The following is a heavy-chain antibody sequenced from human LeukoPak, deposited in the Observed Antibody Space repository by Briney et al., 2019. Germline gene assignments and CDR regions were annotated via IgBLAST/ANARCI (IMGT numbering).Heavy chain of an antibody. CDR1: GGSISSYY. V-gene: IGHV4-59*01. CDR3: ARTTYDSSGYYTI. CDR2: IYYTGKT. J-gene: IGHJ4*02. Sequence: PSETLSLTCTVSGGSISSYYWSWLRQPPGKALEWIGYIYYTGKTYYNPSLEGRVTILVDTSRNHFSVKLSSVTAADTAVYYCARTTYDSSGYYTIWGQGTLVTVSS. D-gene: IGHD3-22*01.